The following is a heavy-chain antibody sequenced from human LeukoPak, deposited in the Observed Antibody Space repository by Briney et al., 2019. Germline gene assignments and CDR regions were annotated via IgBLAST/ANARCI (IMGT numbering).Heavy chain of an antibody. Sequence: ASVKVSCKASGGTFSSYAISWVRQAPGQGLEWMGGIIPIFGTANYAQKFQGRVTITADESTSTAYMELSSLRSEDTAVYYCARVGGSYYRSLDYWGQGTLVTVSS. CDR3: ARVGGSYYRSLDY. V-gene: IGHV1-69*13. CDR2: IIPIFGTA. J-gene: IGHJ4*02. D-gene: IGHD1-26*01. CDR1: GGTFSSYA.